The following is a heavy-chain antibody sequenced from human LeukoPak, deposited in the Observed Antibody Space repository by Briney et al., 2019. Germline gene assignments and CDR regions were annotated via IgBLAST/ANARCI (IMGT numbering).Heavy chain of an antibody. D-gene: IGHD3-3*01. CDR1: GGSISSDLYY. Sequence: PSETLSLTCTVSGGSISSDLYYWNWIRQPAGKGLEWIGRFYNSGRTNFNPSLKSRVTISADTSKNQFSLKLRSVTAADTAVYYCARGDLKSDWFDPSRQGTLVIVST. V-gene: IGHV4-61*02. CDR3: ARGDLKSDWFDP. J-gene: IGHJ5*02. CDR2: FYNSGRT.